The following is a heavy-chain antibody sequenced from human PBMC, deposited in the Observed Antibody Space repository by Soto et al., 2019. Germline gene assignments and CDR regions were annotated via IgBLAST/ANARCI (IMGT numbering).Heavy chain of an antibody. V-gene: IGHV3-23*01. CDR1: GFTFSSYA. J-gene: IGHJ4*02. CDR2: ISGSGGST. D-gene: IGHD5-18*01. Sequence: GGSLRLSCASSGFTFSSYAMSWVRQAPGKGLEWVSAISGSGGSTYYADSVKGRSTISRDNSKNTLYLQMNSLRAEDTAVYYCAKVKSTAMAPRDFEYWGQGTLVTVSS. CDR3: AKVKSTAMAPRDFEY.